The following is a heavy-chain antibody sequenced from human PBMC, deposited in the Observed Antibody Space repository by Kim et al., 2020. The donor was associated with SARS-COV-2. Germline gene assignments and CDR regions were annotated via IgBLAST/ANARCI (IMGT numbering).Heavy chain of an antibody. CDR2: ISYDGSNK. J-gene: IGHJ6*02. CDR3: AKLGGEEPYYYYGMDV. D-gene: IGHD3-10*01. V-gene: IGHV3-30-3*02. CDR1: GFTFSSYA. Sequence: GGSLRLSCAASGFTFSSYAMHWVRQAPGKGLEWVAVISYDGSNKYYADSVKGRFTISRDNSKNTLYLQMNSLRAEDTAVYYCAKLGGEEPYYYYGMDVWGQGTTVTVSS.